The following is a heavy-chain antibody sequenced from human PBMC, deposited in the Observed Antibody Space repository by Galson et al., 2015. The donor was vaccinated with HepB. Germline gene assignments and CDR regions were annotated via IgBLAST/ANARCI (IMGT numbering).Heavy chain of an antibody. CDR2: ITPKRGDT. V-gene: IGHV1-2*02. CDR1: GYTFSDHY. Sequence: SVKVSCKASGYTFSDHYIQWVRQAPGQGLEWMGWITPKRGDTNYAQTFKGRVTMTRDTSTSTAYLEVSGLRSDDTAMYYCAREDGYNSGWGYWGQGTLVTVSS. J-gene: IGHJ4*02. CDR3: AREDGYNSGWGY. D-gene: IGHD6-19*01.